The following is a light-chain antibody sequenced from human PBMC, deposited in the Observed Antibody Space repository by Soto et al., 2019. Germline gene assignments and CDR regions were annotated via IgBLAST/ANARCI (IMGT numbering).Light chain of an antibody. J-gene: IGKJ1*01. CDR2: DAS. Sequence: EIQMTQSPSNLSAYVGDGVNIXCRASQSISGGLAWYQQKPGKAPKVLIYDASSLERGGPSRFSGSGSVTEFTRTISSLQPDDFATYYGQQYNSYSWTFGQGTKVDIK. CDR1: QSISGG. V-gene: IGKV1-5*01. CDR3: QQYNSYSWT.